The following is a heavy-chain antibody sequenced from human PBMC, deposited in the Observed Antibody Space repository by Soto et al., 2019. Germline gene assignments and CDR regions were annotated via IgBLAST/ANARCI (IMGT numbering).Heavy chain of an antibody. CDR2: INWNSGSR. J-gene: IGHJ6*03. Sequence: EVQLVESGGGVVQPGRSLRLSCAASGFIFDDYAMHWVRQAPGKGLEWVSGINWNSGSRGYADSVKGRFTISRDNAKNSLYLQMSSLRAEDTALYYCAKAGAGYYWGDYDYYYYVDVWGKGTTVTVSS. D-gene: IGHD2-15*01. CDR1: GFIFDDYA. CDR3: AKAGAGYYWGDYDYYYYVDV. V-gene: IGHV3-9*01.